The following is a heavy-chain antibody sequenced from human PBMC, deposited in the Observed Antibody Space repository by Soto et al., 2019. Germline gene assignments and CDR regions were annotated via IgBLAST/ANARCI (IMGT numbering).Heavy chain of an antibody. CDR3: ARDGIAARANYYYYGMDV. D-gene: IGHD6-6*01. CDR2: IIPIFGTA. Sequence: SVKVSCKASGGTFSSYAISWVRQAPGQGLEWMGGIIPIFGTANYAQKFQGRVTITADESTSTAYMELSSLRSEDTAVYYCARDGIAARANYYYYGMDVWGQGTTVTVSS. CDR1: GGTFSSYA. J-gene: IGHJ6*02. V-gene: IGHV1-69*13.